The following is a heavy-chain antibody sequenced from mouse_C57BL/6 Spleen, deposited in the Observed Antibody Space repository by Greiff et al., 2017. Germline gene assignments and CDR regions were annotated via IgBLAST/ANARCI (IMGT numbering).Heavy chain of an antibody. D-gene: IGHD3-3*01. CDR1: GYTFTDYN. CDR2: INPNNGGT. V-gene: IGHV1-22*01. CDR3: ARKRGPWYFDV. J-gene: IGHJ1*03. Sequence: VQLQQSGPELLKPGASVKMSCKASGYTFTDYNMLWVKQSHGKSLEWIGYINPNNGGTSYNQKFKGKATLTVNKSSSTAYMELRSLTSEDSAIYYCARKRGPWYFDVWGTGTTVTVSS.